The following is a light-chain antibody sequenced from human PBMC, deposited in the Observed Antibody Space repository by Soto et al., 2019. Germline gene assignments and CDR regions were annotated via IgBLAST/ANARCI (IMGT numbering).Light chain of an antibody. CDR3: QQYGGSPPET. Sequence: EVVLTQSPATLSLSPGERATLSCRASQSVSSSLGWYQQKPGQAPRLLIYDASNRATGIPARFSGGGSGTDFTLTISRLEPEDFTVYYCQQYGGSPPETFGQGTKVDIK. CDR1: QSVSSS. V-gene: IGKV3-20*01. CDR2: DAS. J-gene: IGKJ1*01.